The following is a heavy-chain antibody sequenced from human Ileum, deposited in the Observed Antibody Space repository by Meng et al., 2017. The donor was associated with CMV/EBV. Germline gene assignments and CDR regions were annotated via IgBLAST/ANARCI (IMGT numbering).Heavy chain of an antibody. D-gene: IGHD6-13*01. J-gene: IGHJ4*02. CDR2: VKSELDGGTT. CDR1: GFTFNTFD. Sequence: GESLKIPCAASGFTFNTFDVTWVRQAPGTGLEWVGRVKSELDGGTTDYAAPVKGRFTISRQDSANTVYLQMNSLKVEDTAVYYCIADLPDTAAFGLDYWGQGTLVTVSS. V-gene: IGHV3-15*01. CDR3: IADLPDTAAFGLDY.